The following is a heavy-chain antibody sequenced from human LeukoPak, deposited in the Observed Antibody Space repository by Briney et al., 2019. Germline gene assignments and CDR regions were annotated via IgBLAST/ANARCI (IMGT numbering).Heavy chain of an antibody. Sequence: SETLSLTCAVSGGSISSGGYSWSWIRQPPGKSLEWIGYIYHSGSTYYNPSLKSRVTISVDRSKNQFSLKLSSVTAADTAVYYCARGSGANWFDPWGQGTLVTVSS. J-gene: IGHJ5*02. CDR3: ARGSGANWFDP. V-gene: IGHV4-30-2*01. CDR2: IYHSGST. D-gene: IGHD2-15*01. CDR1: GGSISSGGYS.